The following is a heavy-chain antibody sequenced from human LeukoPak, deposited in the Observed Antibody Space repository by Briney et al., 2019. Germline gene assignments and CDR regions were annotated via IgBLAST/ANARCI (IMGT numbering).Heavy chain of an antibody. CDR3: ARREVTETDAFDI. CDR2: IYYSGST. D-gene: IGHD4-23*01. J-gene: IGHJ3*02. Sequence: KPSETLSLTCTVSGGSISSNYWSWIRQPPGKGLEWIGYIYYSGSTNYNPSLKSRVTISVGTSKNQFSLKLSSVTAADTAVYYCARREVTETDAFDIWGQGTMVTVSS. V-gene: IGHV4-59*01. CDR1: GGSISSNY.